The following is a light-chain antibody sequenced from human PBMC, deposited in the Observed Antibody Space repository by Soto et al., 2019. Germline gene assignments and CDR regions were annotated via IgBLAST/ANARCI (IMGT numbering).Light chain of an antibody. Sequence: IQMTQSPSSVSASVGDRVTITCQASQGISRSLAWYQQKPGKAPKLLIYSASSLQSGVPSRFSGSGFGTDFTLTISSLQPEDFATYYCQQADTFPITFGQRTRLEI. CDR2: SAS. CDR1: QGISRS. J-gene: IGKJ5*01. CDR3: QQADTFPIT. V-gene: IGKV1D-12*01.